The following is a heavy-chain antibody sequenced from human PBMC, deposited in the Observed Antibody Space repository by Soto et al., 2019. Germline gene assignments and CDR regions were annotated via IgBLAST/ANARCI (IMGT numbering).Heavy chain of an antibody. CDR1: GFAFRNYG. D-gene: IGHD3-9*01. J-gene: IGHJ4*02. V-gene: IGHV3-23*01. Sequence: EVQLLGSGGGLVHPGGSLRLSCAASGFAFRNYGMSWVRQAPGKELKWVSTISGSGGSTYYADSVKGRFTISRDNSKNTLYLQMNSLRAEDTAIYYCAKDTFDVPPGFDYWGQGTLVTVSS. CDR2: ISGSGGST. CDR3: AKDTFDVPPGFDY.